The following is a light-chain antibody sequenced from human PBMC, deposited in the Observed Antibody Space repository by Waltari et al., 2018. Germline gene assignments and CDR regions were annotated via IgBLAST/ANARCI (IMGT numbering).Light chain of an antibody. CDR3: QQSYSTQFT. J-gene: IGKJ3*01. CDR2: KAS. V-gene: IGKV1-5*03. CDR1: QSINSW. Sequence: DIQMTQSPSTLSASVGDRVTITCRASQSINSWLAWYQQKPGKAPKLLIYKASTLQSGVPSRFSGSGSGTEFTLTISSLQPEDFATYYCQQSYSTQFTFGPGTKVDIK.